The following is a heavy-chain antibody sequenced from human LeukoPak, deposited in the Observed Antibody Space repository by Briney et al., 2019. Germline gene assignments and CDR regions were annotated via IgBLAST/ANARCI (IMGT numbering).Heavy chain of an antibody. Sequence: PGGSVRLSCSASGFSFSDSKLNWVRQAPGKGLEWVSCISSSGGTIYYADSVRGRFTISRDNAKNSLYLQMNSLRDEDTAVYYCTRDGIWGQGTMVTVSS. CDR1: GFSFSDSK. CDR3: TRDGI. J-gene: IGHJ3*02. V-gene: IGHV3-48*02. CDR2: ISSSGGTI.